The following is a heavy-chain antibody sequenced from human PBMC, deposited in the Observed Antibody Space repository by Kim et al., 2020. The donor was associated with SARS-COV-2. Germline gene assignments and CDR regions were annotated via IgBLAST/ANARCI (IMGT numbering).Heavy chain of an antibody. V-gene: IGHV4-30-2*05. J-gene: IGHJ4*02. D-gene: IGHD2-21*02. Sequence: PSLNSRVTRSIDPSKNQFSLKLSSVTAADAAVYYCARGPPIGGGDCYSHWGQGTLVTVSS. CDR3: ARGPPIGGGDCYSH.